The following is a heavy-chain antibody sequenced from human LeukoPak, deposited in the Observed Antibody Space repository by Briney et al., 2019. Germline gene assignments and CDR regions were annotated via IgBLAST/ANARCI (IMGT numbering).Heavy chain of an antibody. Sequence: SETLSLTCTVSGGSISSGGYYWSWIRQPPGQGLEWIGEISLRGLTNYNPSLRSRLTMSLDESKNQVSLRLSSVTAADTAVYYCARGFDYVWGSHRALGYWGQGTLVTVSS. D-gene: IGHD3-16*02. V-gene: IGHV4-61*08. J-gene: IGHJ4*02. CDR2: ISLRGLT. CDR3: ARGFDYVWGSHRALGY. CDR1: GGSISSGGYY.